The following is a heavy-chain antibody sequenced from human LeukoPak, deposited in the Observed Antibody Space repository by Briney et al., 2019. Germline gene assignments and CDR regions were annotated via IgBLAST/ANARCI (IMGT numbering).Heavy chain of an antibody. CDR1: GGSISSSSYY. D-gene: IGHD1-1*01. V-gene: IGHV4-39*01. CDR2: IYYSGST. CDR3: ARRGSGVHYYYGMDV. J-gene: IGHJ6*02. Sequence: SETLSLTCTVSGGSISSSSYYWGWIRQPPGTGLEWIGSIYYSGSTYYNPSLKSRVTISVDTSKNQFSLKLSSVTAADTAVYYCARRGSGVHYYYGMDVWGQGTTVTVSS.